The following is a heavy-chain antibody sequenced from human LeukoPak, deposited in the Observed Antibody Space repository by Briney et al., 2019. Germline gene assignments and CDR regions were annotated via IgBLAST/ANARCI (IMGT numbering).Heavy chain of an antibody. CDR1: GLTFRNYA. Sequence: GGSLRLSCAASGLTFRNYAMSWVRQAPGKGLEWVSVICANDGNTYYADAVKGRFTISRDNSKNTLYLQMNSLRAEDTAVYFCARGAGSNWFAPWGQGTLVTVSS. J-gene: IGHJ5*02. V-gene: IGHV3-23*01. D-gene: IGHD6-25*01. CDR2: ICANDGNT. CDR3: ARGAGSNWFAP.